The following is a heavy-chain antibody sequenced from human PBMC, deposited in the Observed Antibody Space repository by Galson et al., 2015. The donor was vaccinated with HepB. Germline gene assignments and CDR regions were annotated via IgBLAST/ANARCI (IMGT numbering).Heavy chain of an antibody. V-gene: IGHV3-21*01. CDR3: ARDRVVTAGDYYYYGMDV. D-gene: IGHD6-13*01. CDR2: ISSSSSYI. Sequence: SLRLSCAASGFTFSSYSMNWVRQAPGKGLEWVSSISSSSSYIYYADSVKGRFTISRDNAKNSLYLQMNSLRAEDTAVYYCARDRVVTAGDYYYYGMDVWGQGTTVTVSS. CDR1: GFTFSSYS. J-gene: IGHJ6*02.